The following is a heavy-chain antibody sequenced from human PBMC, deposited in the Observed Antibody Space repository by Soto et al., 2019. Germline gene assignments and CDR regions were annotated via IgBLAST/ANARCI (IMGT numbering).Heavy chain of an antibody. Sequence: SSVKVSGKASGYTFTSYDINWVLHATVQGLEWMGWMNPNSGNTGYAQKFQGRVTMTRNTSISTAYMELSSLRYEDTAVYYCAKSRTGGRSGYYADGGQGNPVTVSS. J-gene: IGHJ4*02. CDR2: MNPNSGNT. V-gene: IGHV1-8*01. D-gene: IGHD3-3*01. CDR3: AKSRTGGRSGYYAD. CDR1: GYTFTSYD.